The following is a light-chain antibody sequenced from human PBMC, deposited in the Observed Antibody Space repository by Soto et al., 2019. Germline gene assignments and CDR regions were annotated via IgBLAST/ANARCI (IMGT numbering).Light chain of an antibody. CDR3: QQRSTLFT. V-gene: IGKV3D-20*02. CDR1: QSVSSNY. CDR2: GAS. J-gene: IGKJ3*01. Sequence: ENVLTQSPGTLSLSPGERGTLSCRASQSVSSNYLAWYQQKPGQAPRLLIYGASTRATGIPARFSVSGSGTDFTLTISRLEPEDFAVYYCQQRSTLFTFGSGTKVDIK.